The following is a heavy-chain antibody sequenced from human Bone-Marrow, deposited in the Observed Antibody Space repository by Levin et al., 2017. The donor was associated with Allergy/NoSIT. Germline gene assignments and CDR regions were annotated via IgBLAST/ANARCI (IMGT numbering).Heavy chain of an antibody. V-gene: IGHV3-64D*06. CDR3: VNEGAPGHYYYMDV. D-gene: IGHD3-16*01. Sequence: GESLKISCSASGFTFGSYAMHWVRQAPGKGLEYVSAISGNGGSTYYADSVKGRCTISRDNSNSTLYLQMTGLRPEDTAVYYCVNEGAPGHYYYMDVWGIGTTVTVSS. CDR1: GFTFGSYA. CDR2: ISGNGGST. J-gene: IGHJ6*03.